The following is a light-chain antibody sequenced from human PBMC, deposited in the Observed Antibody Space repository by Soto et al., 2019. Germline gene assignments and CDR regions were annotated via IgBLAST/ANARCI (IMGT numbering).Light chain of an antibody. CDR3: QQTMTFPLT. J-gene: IGKJ4*01. V-gene: IGKV1-12*01. CDR2: AAS. Sequence: DIQMTQSPSSVSASVGDRVTITCRASQGISSYLAWYQQKPGRAPKLLISAASSLQSGVASRFSGSGSGTDLTLTISSLQPEDFATYYCQQTMTFPLTFGGGTKVEI. CDR1: QGISSY.